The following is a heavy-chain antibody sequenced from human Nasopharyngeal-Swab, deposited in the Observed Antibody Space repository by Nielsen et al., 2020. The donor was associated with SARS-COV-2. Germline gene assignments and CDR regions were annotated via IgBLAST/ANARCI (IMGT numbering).Heavy chain of an antibody. D-gene: IGHD1-14*01. CDR2: IYHSGST. V-gene: IGHV4-30-2*01. CDR3: ARAKNRYFDY. CDR1: GGSISSGGYS. Sequence: LRLSCAVSGGSISSGGYSWIWIRQQPGKGLEWIGYIYHSGSTYYNPSLKGRVTISVDRSKTQFSLKLSSVTAADTAVYYCARAKNRYFDYWGQGTLVTVSS. J-gene: IGHJ4*02.